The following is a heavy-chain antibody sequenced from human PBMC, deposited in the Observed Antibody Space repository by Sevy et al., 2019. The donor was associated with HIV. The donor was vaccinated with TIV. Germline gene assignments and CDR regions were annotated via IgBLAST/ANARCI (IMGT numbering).Heavy chain of an antibody. V-gene: IGHV1-2*04. CDR1: GYTFTGYY. CDR2: INPNSGDT. Sequence: ASVKVSCRAFGYTFTGYYMHWVRQAPGQGLEWMGWINPNSGDTNYAQKFQDWVTMTRDTSISTAFMEVGRLRSDDTAVYYCAREKGYYDNSGYQRYDAFDIWGQGTMVTVSS. J-gene: IGHJ3*02. CDR3: AREKGYYDNSGYQRYDAFDI. D-gene: IGHD3-22*01.